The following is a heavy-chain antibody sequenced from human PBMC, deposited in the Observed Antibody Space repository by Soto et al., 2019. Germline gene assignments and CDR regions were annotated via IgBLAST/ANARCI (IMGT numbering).Heavy chain of an antibody. D-gene: IGHD3-10*01. V-gene: IGHV1-18*01. J-gene: IGHJ6*03. CDR2: ISAYNGNT. CDR3: AIDQSITMVRGVIDYYYYYMDV. Sequence: ASVKVSCKASGYTFTSYGISWVRQAPGQGLEWMGWISAYNGNTNYAQKLQGRVTMTTDTSTSTAYMELRSLRSDDTAVYYCAIDQSITMVRGVIDYYYYYMDVWGKGTTVTVSS. CDR1: GYTFTSYG.